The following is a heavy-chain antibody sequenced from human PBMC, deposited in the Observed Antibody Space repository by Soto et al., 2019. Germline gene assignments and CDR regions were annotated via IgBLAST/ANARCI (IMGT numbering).Heavy chain of an antibody. Sequence: QVQLQESGPGLVKPSETLSLTCTVSGGSISSYYWSWIRQPPGKGLQWIGYIYYSGSTNYNPSLKSRVTISVDTSENQFSLKLSSVTAADTAVYYCARRYGTSMDVWGQGTTVTVSS. D-gene: IGHD5-18*01. V-gene: IGHV4-59*01. CDR2: IYYSGST. CDR3: ARRYGTSMDV. CDR1: GGSISSYY. J-gene: IGHJ6*02.